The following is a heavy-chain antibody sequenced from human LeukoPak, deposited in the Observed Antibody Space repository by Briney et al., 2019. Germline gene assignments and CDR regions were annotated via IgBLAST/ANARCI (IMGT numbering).Heavy chain of an antibody. CDR2: IYYSGST. V-gene: IGHV4-30-4*08. D-gene: IGHD3-22*01. J-gene: IGHJ4*02. CDR1: GGSISSGDYY. Sequence: PSETLSLTCTVSGGSISSGDYYWSWIRQPPGKGLEWIGYIYYSGSTYYNPSLKSRVTISVDTSKNRFSLKLSSVTAADTAVYYCAREVVDMKYYFDYWGQGTLVTVSS. CDR3: AREVVDMKYYFDY.